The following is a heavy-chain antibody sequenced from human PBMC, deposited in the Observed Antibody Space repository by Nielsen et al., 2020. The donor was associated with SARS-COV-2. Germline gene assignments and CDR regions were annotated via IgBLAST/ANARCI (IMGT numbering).Heavy chain of an antibody. CDR1: GYTFTSYG. V-gene: IGHV1-18*01. D-gene: IGHD1-26*01. Sequence: VKVSCKASGYTFTSYGISWVRQAPGQGLEWMGWISAYNGNTNYAQKLQGRVTMTTDTSTSTAYMELRSLRSDDTAVYYCARVGATLPYYYYYYMDVWGKGTTVTVSS. J-gene: IGHJ6*03. CDR2: ISAYNGNT. CDR3: ARVGATLPYYYYYYMDV.